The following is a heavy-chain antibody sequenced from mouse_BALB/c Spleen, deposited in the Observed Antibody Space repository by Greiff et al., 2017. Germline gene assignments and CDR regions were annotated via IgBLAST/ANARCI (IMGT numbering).Heavy chain of an antibody. J-gene: IGHJ2*01. CDR3: ERGGTVVAYYFDY. D-gene: IGHD1-1*01. Sequence: EVQLQESGGGLVQPGGSRKLSCAASGFTFSSFGMHWVRQAPEKGLEWVAYISSGSSTIYYADTVKGRFTISRDNPKNTLFLQMTSLRSEDTAMYYCERGGTVVAYYFDYWGQGTTLTVSS. V-gene: IGHV5-17*02. CDR1: GFTFSSFG. CDR2: ISSGSSTI.